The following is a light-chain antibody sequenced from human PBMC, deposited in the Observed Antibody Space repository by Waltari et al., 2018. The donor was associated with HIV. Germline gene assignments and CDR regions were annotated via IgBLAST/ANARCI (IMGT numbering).Light chain of an antibody. CDR3: SSYTSSSTLV. J-gene: IGLJ2*01. CDR2: EVS. CDR1: SSDVGGYYY. V-gene: IGLV2-14*01. Sequence: QSALTQPASVSGSPGQSITISCTGTSSDVGGYYYVFWYQQHPGKAPKLMIYEVSNRPSGVSNRFSGSKSGNTASLTISGLQAEDEADYYCSSYTSSSTLVFGGGTKLTVL.